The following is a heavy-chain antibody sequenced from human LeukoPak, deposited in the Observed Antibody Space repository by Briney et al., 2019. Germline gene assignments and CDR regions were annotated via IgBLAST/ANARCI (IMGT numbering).Heavy chain of an antibody. CDR1: GFTFSGYR. CDR3: AKDTTRTTVTMGYYYYYGMDV. D-gene: IGHD4-17*01. J-gene: IGHJ6*02. Sequence: GGSLRLSCAASGFTFSGYRMNWVRQAPGKGLEWVSYISSSSSTIYYADSVKGRFTISRDNAKNSLYLQMNSLRAEDTALYYCAKDTTRTTVTMGYYYYYGMDVWGQGTTVTVSS. V-gene: IGHV3-48*04. CDR2: ISSSSSTI.